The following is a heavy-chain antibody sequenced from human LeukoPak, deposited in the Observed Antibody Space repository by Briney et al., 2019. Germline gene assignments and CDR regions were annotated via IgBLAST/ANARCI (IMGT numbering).Heavy chain of an antibody. D-gene: IGHD3-10*01. CDR1: GDSVSSNSAA. CDR2: TYYRSNCIN. J-gene: IGHJ4*02. CDR3: ARETTWVRGVINPLDY. Sequence: SQTLSLTCAISGDSVSSNSAAWNWISQSPSRGLEWLVRTYYRSNCINDYAVSVKSRMTINPDTSRNQFSLQLNSVTPEDTAVYYCARETTWVRGVINPLDYWGQGTLVTVSS. V-gene: IGHV6-1*01.